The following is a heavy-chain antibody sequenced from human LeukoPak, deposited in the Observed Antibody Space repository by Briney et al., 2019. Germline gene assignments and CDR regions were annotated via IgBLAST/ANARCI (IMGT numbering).Heavy chain of an antibody. CDR3: ARGSAMVFDY. J-gene: IGHJ4*02. V-gene: IGHV4-30-2*01. CDR1: GGSISSGGYS. CDR2: IYHSGST. Sequence: SQTLSLTCAVSGGSISSGGYSWSWIRQPPGKGLEWNGYIYHSGSTYYNPSLKSRVTISVDRSKNQFSLKLSSVTAADTAVYYCARGSAMVFDYWGQGTLVTVSS. D-gene: IGHD5-18*01.